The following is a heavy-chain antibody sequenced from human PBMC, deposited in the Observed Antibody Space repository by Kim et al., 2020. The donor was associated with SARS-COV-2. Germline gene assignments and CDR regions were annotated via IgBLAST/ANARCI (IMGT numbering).Heavy chain of an antibody. D-gene: IGHD3-10*01. Sequence: GGSLRRSCAASGFIFDSFAMSWVRQAPGKGLEWVSTISRTATTTYYTDSVKGRFTISRDNSKNTLYLQVNSLRAEDTAVYYCTKHAVRGASYFDYWGQGT. CDR2: ISRTATTT. V-gene: IGHV3-23*01. CDR3: TKHAVRGASYFDY. J-gene: IGHJ4*02. CDR1: GFIFDSFA.